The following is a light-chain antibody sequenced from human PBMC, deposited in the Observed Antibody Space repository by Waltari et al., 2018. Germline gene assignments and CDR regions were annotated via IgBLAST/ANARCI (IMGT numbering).Light chain of an antibody. J-gene: IGLJ2*01. CDR2: KDK. Sequence: SSELTQPPSLSVSPGQTARITCSGDSLPIQNTYLYQQKSGQAPPLMIHKDKQRPSGVPERVSGSKSGTTVTLTVSGVQAEDEADYYCQSADSSGTLKWFFGGGTKLTVL. V-gene: IGLV3-25*03. CDR3: QSADSSGTLKWF. CDR1: SLPIQN.